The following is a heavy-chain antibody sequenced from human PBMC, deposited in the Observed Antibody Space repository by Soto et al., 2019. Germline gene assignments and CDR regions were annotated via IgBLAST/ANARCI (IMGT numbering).Heavy chain of an antibody. CDR3: ARTKEYCSGGSCYSEGYYFDY. V-gene: IGHV4-59*01. J-gene: IGHJ4*02. CDR1: GGSMSSYY. Sequence: SETLSLTCTASGGSMSSYYWNWIRQPPGKGLESIGYIYASGNTNYNPSFKSRVAISIDTSKRQFSLNLTSVTAADTAVYYCARTKEYCSGGSCYSEGYYFDYWGQGTLVTVSS. D-gene: IGHD2-15*01. CDR2: IYASGNT.